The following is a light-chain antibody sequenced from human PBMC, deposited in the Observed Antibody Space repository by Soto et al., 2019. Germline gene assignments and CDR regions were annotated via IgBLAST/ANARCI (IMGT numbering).Light chain of an antibody. J-gene: IGKJ5*01. V-gene: IGKV3-20*01. CDR1: QIVGSRF. Sequence: EIVVTQSPGTLSLSPGERATLSCRASQIVGSRFLVWYQQKPGQAPRLLTQGASSRATGIPDRFIGSGSGTDFTLTISRLEPEDFANYYCQQHGSSPSTFGQGTRLEIK. CDR2: GAS. CDR3: QQHGSSPST.